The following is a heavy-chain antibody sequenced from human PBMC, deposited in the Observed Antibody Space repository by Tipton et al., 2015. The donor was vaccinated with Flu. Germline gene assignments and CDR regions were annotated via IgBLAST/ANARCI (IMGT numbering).Heavy chain of an antibody. CDR3: ARASGGSGYYFDAFDI. V-gene: IGHV3-53*01. D-gene: IGHD3-22*01. CDR1: GFTVSSNY. Sequence: SLRLSCAASGFTVSSNYMSWVRQAPGKGLEWVSVIYNGGSTYYADSVKGRFTISRDNSKNTLYLQMNSLRAEDTAVYYCARASGGSGYYFDAFDIWGQGTMVTVSS. CDR2: IYNGGST. J-gene: IGHJ3*02.